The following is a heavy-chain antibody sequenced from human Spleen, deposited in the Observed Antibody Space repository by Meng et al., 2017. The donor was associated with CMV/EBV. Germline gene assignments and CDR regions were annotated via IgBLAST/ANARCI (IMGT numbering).Heavy chain of an antibody. CDR3: VRIRRLVPAGSFDF. J-gene: IGHJ4*02. V-gene: IGHV1-18*01. CDR1: GYPVTSDG. D-gene: IGHD2-2*01. Sequence: SGYPVTSDGISWVRQAPGVGLEWMGWVSPHIANANSARKFQGRLTMTTDTSTNTAYLDLRSLRPDDTAVYYCVRIRRLVPAGSFDFWGQGTLVTVSS. CDR2: VSPHIANA.